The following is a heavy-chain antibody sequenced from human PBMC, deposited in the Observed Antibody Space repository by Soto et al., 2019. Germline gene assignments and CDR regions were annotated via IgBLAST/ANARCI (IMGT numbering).Heavy chain of an antibody. V-gene: IGHV1-3*01. CDR2: INAGNGNT. Sequence: QVQLVQSGAEVKKPGASVKVSCKASGYTFTSYAMHWVRQAPGQRLEWMGWINAGNGNTKYSHKFQGRVTITRDTSASTAYMELSSLRSEDTAVYYCARGPGGPNGPGDYWGQETLVTVSS. D-gene: IGHD2-15*01. J-gene: IGHJ4*02. CDR3: ARGPGGPNGPGDY. CDR1: GYTFTSYA.